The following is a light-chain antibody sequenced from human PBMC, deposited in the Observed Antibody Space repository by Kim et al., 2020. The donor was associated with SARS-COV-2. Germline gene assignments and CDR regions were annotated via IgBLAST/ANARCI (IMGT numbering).Light chain of an antibody. CDR2: WAS. Sequence: DIVMTQSPDSLAVSLGERATINCKSSQSVLYSSNNKNYLAWYQHKPGQPPKLLIYWASTRESGVPDRLSGSGSGTDFTLTISSLQAEDVAVYYCQQYYSTPLTFGQGTKVDIK. V-gene: IGKV4-1*01. CDR3: QQYYSTPLT. J-gene: IGKJ1*01. CDR1: QSVLYSSNNKNY.